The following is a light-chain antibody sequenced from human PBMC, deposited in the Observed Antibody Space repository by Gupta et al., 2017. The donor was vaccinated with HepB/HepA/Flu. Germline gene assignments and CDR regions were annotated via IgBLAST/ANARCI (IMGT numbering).Light chain of an antibody. Sequence: QSALTQPASVSGSPGQSITISCTGTSSDVGDYNYVSWYQQHPGKVPKLMIYDVTNRPSGVSNRFSGSKSGNTASLTISGLQAEDEADYYCSSYTGSSLWVFGGGTKLTVL. CDR2: DVT. J-gene: IGLJ3*02. CDR1: SSDVGDYNY. V-gene: IGLV2-14*03. CDR3: SSYTGSSLWV.